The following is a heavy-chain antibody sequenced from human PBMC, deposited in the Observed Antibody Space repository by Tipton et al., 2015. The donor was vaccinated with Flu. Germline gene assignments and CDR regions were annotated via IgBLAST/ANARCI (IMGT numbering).Heavy chain of an antibody. Sequence: RSLRLSCEASGFTFRSYGMQWVRQAPGKGLQWLGTIWYDGSNKFYADSVRGRFTISRDNSKNTLYLDITGLRVEDTAFYYCARDPGGGWFDPWGPGTLVSVSS. V-gene: IGHV3-33*01. CDR3: ARDPGGGWFDP. D-gene: IGHD3-10*01. CDR1: GFTFRSYG. CDR2: IWYDGSNK. J-gene: IGHJ5*02.